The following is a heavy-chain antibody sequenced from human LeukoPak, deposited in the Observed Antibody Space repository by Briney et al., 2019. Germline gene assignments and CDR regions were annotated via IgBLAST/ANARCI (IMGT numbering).Heavy chain of an antibody. CDR3: AKYHNWNHYFDY. CDR2: VTGSGETT. V-gene: IGHV3-23*01. Sequence: GGSLRLSCAASGFTFSTFAMSWVRQAPGKGLEWVSVVTGSGETTSYVDSVTGRFTISRDNSKNTLYLQMNSLRAEDTAVYHCAKYHNWNHYFDYWGQRTLVTVSS. CDR1: GFTFSTFA. D-gene: IGHD1-20*01. J-gene: IGHJ4*02.